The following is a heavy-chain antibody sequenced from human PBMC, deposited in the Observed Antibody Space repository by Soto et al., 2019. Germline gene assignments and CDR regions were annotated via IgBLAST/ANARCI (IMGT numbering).Heavy chain of an antibody. CDR3: TSLPEQWLVLPIDY. CDR2: IRSKAYGGTT. Sequence: GGSLRLSCTASGFTFGDYAMSWFRQAPGKGLEWVGFIRSKAYGGTTEYAASVKGRFTISRDDSKSIAYLQMNSLKTEDTAVYYCTSLPEQWLVLPIDYWGQGTLVTVSS. V-gene: IGHV3-49*03. J-gene: IGHJ4*02. CDR1: GFTFGDYA. D-gene: IGHD6-19*01.